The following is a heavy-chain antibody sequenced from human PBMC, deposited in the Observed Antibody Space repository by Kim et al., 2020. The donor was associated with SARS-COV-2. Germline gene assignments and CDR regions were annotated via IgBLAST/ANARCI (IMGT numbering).Heavy chain of an antibody. CDR3: ARDTYSSGCDY. Sequence: SETLSLTCTVSGGSISSYYWSWIRQPPGKGLEWIGYIYYSGSTNYNPSLKSRVTISVDTSKNQFSLKLSSVTAAETAVYYCARDTYSSGCDYWGQGTLVTVSS. J-gene: IGHJ4*02. CDR2: IYYSGST. V-gene: IGHV4-59*13. CDR1: GGSISSYY. D-gene: IGHD6-19*01.